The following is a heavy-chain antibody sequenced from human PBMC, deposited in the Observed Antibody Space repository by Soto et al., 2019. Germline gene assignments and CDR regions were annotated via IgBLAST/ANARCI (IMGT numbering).Heavy chain of an antibody. CDR3: ARDSQFRQVDYGPREWWEHGMDV. CDR1: GGTFSSYASSSYS. V-gene: IGHV1-69*04. Sequence: QVQLVQSGAEVKKPGSSVKVSCKAPGGTFSSYASSSYSLSWVRQAPGQGLEWMGRIIPILGITNYAQKFQGRVTITADKFTSTAYMELSTLRSEDTAVYYCARDSQFRQVDYGPREWWEHGMDVWGQGTTVTVSS. J-gene: IGHJ6*02. CDR2: IIPILGIT. D-gene: IGHD2-15*01.